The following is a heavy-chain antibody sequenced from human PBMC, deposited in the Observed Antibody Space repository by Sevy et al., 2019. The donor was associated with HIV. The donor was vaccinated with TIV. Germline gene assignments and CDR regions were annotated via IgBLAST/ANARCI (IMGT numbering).Heavy chain of an antibody. CDR3: GGWGGGLDV. V-gene: IGHV3-7*01. D-gene: IGHD3-16*01. J-gene: IGHJ6*02. CDR1: TFTFNDYW. CDR2: INQHGSEK. Sequence: GGSLRLSCAASTFTFNDYWMNWVRQAPGKGLEWVANINQHGSEKYFVDSVKGRFTISRDNAKNSLYLQMNSLRAEDRGGDYWGGWGGGLDVWGQGTTVTVSS.